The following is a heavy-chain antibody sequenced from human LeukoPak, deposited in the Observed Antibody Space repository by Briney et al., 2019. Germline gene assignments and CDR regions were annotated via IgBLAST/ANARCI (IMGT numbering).Heavy chain of an antibody. D-gene: IGHD2-15*01. CDR3: ARKPSGSYFDY. CDR2: IWYDGSNK. Sequence: GGSLRLSCAASGFTFSSYGMHWVRQAPGKGLEWVAVIWYDGSNKYYADSVKGRFTISRDNSKNTLYLQMNSLRAEDTAVYYCARKPSGSYFDYWGQGTLVTVSS. V-gene: IGHV3-33*01. CDR1: GFTFSSYG. J-gene: IGHJ4*02.